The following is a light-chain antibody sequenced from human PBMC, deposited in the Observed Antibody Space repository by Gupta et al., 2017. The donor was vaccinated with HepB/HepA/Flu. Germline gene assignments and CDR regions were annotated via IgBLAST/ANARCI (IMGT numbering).Light chain of an antibody. V-gene: IGLV3-1*01. J-gene: IGLJ2*01. CDR2: QDS. CDR3: QGWDSSTVV. CDR1: NLGDKY. Sequence: SYELTPPPSVSVSPGQTASITCSGDNLGDKYACWYQQKPGQSPVLVIYQDSKRPSGIPERFSGTNSGTTDTLIISGTQAMDEADYYCQGWDSSTVVFGGGTKLTVL.